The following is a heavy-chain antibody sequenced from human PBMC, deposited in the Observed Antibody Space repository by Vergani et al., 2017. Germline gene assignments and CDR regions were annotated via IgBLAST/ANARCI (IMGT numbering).Heavy chain of an antibody. CDR2: INHSGST. Sequence: QVQLQQWGAGLLKPSETLSLTCAVYGGSFSGYYWSWIRQPPGKGLEWIGEINHSGSTNYNPSLKSRVTISVDTFKNQFSLQLSSVTAADTAVYYCASRRWEYQLPTAMDVWGQGTTVTVSS. J-gene: IGHJ6*02. D-gene: IGHD2-2*01. CDR3: ASRRWEYQLPTAMDV. V-gene: IGHV4-34*01. CDR1: GGSFSGYY.